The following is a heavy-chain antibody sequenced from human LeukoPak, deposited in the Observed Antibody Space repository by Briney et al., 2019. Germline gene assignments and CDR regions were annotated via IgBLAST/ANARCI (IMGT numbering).Heavy chain of an antibody. J-gene: IGHJ3*02. V-gene: IGHV3-23*01. CDR1: GFTFNTYA. CDR3: AKGPNFWLTPIAFAI. D-gene: IGHD3-3*01. CDR2: ISGSGGST. Sequence: GGSLRLSCAASGFTFNTYAMSWVRQAPGKGLEGVSGISGSGGSTYYADSVKGRFTISRDNSKNTLSLHMSSLRAEDAAVYYCAKGPNFWLTPIAFAIWGQGTMVTVSS.